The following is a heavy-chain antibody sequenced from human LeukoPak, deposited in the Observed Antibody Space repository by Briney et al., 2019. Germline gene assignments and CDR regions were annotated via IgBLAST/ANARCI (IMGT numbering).Heavy chain of an antibody. V-gene: IGHV4-34*01. Sequence: SETLSLTCAVYGGSFSGYYWSWIRQPPGKGLEWIGEINHSGSTNYNPSLKSRVTISVDKSKNQFSLKLSSVTAADTAVYYCARVPDYGDYGWFDPWGQGTLVTVSS. CDR2: INHSGST. CDR3: ARVPDYGDYGWFDP. D-gene: IGHD4-17*01. J-gene: IGHJ5*02. CDR1: GGSFSGYY.